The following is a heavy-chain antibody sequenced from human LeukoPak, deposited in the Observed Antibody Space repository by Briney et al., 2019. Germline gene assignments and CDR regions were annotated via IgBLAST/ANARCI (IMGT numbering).Heavy chain of an antibody. CDR2: FSGSGGST. D-gene: IGHD5-12*01. V-gene: IGHV3-23*01. J-gene: IGHJ5*02. Sequence: GGSLRLSCAASGFTFRSYAMNWVRQAPGKGLEWVSGFSGSGGSTYYADSGKGRFTISNANSNNTLYLQMNSLRAEDTAVYYCTKDIGGYDGNWFDPWGQGTLVTVSS. CDR3: TKDIGGYDGNWFDP. CDR1: GFTFRSYA.